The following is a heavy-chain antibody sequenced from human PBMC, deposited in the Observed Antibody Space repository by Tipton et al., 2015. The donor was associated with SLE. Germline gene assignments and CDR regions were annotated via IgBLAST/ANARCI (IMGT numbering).Heavy chain of an antibody. D-gene: IGHD6-13*01. CDR2: INHSGTT. V-gene: IGHV4-34*01. J-gene: IGHJ4*02. Sequence: LRLSCAASGFTFSDYSMSWIRQAPGKGLEWIGEINHSGTTNYNPSLKSRVTLSEDTSNNQFSLKLSSVTAADTAVYYCARESSSSPDYWGQGTLVTVSS. CDR1: GFTFSDYS. CDR3: ARESSSSPDY.